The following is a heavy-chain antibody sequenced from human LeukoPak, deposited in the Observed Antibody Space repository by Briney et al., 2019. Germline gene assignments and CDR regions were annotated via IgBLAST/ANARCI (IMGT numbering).Heavy chain of an antibody. J-gene: IGHJ4*02. CDR3: ARGGYD. Sequence: GGSLRLSCAASGFTFNSYAMTWVRQAPGQGLEWVSTIGGSSDNTYYADSVKGRFTISRDNSKYTLYLQMNSLRAEDTAIYYCARGGYDWGQGTLVTVSS. CDR2: IGGSSDNT. D-gene: IGHD5-12*01. CDR1: GFTFNSYA. V-gene: IGHV3-23*01.